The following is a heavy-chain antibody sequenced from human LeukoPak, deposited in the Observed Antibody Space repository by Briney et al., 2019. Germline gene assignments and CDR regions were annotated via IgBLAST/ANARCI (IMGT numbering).Heavy chain of an antibody. J-gene: IGHJ6*02. CDR1: GFTFSSYS. CDR3: ARDTVTPTYYYYGMDV. D-gene: IGHD4-17*01. V-gene: IGHV3-48*02. Sequence: GGSLRLSCAASGFTFSSYSMNWVRQAPGKGLEWVSYISSSSSTIYYADSVKGRFTISRDNAKSSLYLQMNSLRDEDTAVYYCARDTVTPTYYYYGMDVWGQGTTVTVSS. CDR2: ISSSSSTI.